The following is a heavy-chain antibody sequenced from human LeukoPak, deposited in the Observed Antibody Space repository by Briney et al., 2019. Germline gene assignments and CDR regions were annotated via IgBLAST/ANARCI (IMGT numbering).Heavy chain of an antibody. Sequence: GASVKVSCKASGYTFIGYYLHWVRQAPGQGLEWMGIINPSGGSTIYAQKFQGRVTLTRDTSTNTVYMELSSLRSDDTAVYYCARGDGYPTPSRNWFDPWGQGTLVTVSS. D-gene: IGHD2-21*01. CDR3: ARGDGYPTPSRNWFDP. CDR1: GYTFIGYY. V-gene: IGHV1-46*01. CDR2: INPSGGST. J-gene: IGHJ5*02.